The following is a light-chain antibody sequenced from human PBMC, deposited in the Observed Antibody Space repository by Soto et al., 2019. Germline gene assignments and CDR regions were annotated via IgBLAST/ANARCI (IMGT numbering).Light chain of an antibody. V-gene: IGLV2-14*01. CDR2: EVT. CDR3: ISYTGSSTSYV. J-gene: IGLJ1*01. CDR1: SSDVGGYSH. Sequence: QSVLAQPASVSGSPGQSITISCSGTSSDVGGYSHVAWYQQFPGKTPKLIIYEVTYRPSGVSHRFSASKSGNTASLTISGLQAGDEADYYCISYTGSSTSYVFGTGTKVNVL.